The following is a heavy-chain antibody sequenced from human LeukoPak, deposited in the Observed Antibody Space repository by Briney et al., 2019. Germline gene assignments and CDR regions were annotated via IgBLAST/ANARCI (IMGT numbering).Heavy chain of an antibody. V-gene: IGHV3-7*04. CDR3: ARNYGGNSDS. J-gene: IGHJ4*02. CDR1: EFPFSSSW. CDR2: IKQDGSEK. D-gene: IGHD4-23*01. Sequence: GGSLRLSCAASEFPFSSSWMSWVRQAPGKGLEWVANIKQDGSEKYYVDSVKGRFTISRDNAKNSLYLQMNSLRAEDTAVYYCARNYGGNSDSWGQGTLVTVSS.